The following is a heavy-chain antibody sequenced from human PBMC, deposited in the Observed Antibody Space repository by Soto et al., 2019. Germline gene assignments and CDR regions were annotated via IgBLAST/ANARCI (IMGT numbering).Heavy chain of an antibody. CDR1: GFTFTDYV. V-gene: IGHV3-23*01. CDR3: ARDRSTDFGLDV. J-gene: IGHJ4*02. D-gene: IGHD3-3*01. CDR2: ISDGGERT. Sequence: GGSLRLSCVASGFTFTDYVMSWVRQVPGKGLEWVSSISDGGERTDYRDSVRGRFTISRDNARFTLHLQMNSLRVDDTATYFCARDRSTDFGLDVWGQGTLVTV.